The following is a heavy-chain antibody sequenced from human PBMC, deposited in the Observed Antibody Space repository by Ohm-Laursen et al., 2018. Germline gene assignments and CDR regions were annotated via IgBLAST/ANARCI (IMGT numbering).Heavy chain of an antibody. V-gene: IGHV3-30*03. CDR1: GFTFSSYG. Sequence: SLRLSCSASGFTFSSYGMYWVRQAPGKGLEWVAIISFDGSNKYYAASVKGRFTISRDNSKSTLYLQMNSLRAEDTAVYYCARDERGHSSSIGYWGQGTLVTVSS. CDR3: ARDERGHSSSIGY. CDR2: ISFDGSNK. D-gene: IGHD6-13*01. J-gene: IGHJ4*02.